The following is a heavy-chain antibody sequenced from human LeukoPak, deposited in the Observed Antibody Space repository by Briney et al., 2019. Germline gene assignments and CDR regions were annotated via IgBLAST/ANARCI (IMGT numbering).Heavy chain of an antibody. D-gene: IGHD3-10*01. J-gene: IGHJ6*03. Sequence: GGSLRLSCAASEFSVGSNYMTWVRQAPGKGLEWVSLIYSGGSTYYADSVKGRFTISRDNSKNTLYLQMNSLRAEDTAVYYCARADGSGSYFTFYYYYYMDVWGKGTTVTIS. V-gene: IGHV3-66*01. CDR3: ARADGSGSYFTFYYYYYMDV. CDR1: EFSVGSNY. CDR2: IYSGGST.